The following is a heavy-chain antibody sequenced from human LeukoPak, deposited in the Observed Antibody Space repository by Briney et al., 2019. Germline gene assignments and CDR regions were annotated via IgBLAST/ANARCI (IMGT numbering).Heavy chain of an antibody. Sequence: GGSLRLSCAASGFTFSSYAMTWVRQAPGKGLEWVSTISGGGGTTDYADSVKGRFTISRDNSKNTLYLQINSLRAEDTAVYYCAKDRGHCINGVCHNYYYMDVWGTGTTVTVSS. CDR3: AKDRGHCINGVCHNYYYMDV. CDR1: GFTFSSYA. D-gene: IGHD2-8*01. CDR2: ISGGGGTT. V-gene: IGHV3-23*01. J-gene: IGHJ6*03.